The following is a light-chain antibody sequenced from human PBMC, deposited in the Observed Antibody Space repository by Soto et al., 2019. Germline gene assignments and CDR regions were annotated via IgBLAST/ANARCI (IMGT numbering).Light chain of an antibody. V-gene: IGKV2-30*01. Sequence: DVVMTQSPLSLPVTLGQPASISCRSTQSLISSDGNTYLNWFQQRPSQSPRRLLYQVSNRDFGVPNTFSGNGSGTDFTLEISRVEAEDVGVYYCMQGTHWPPTFGGGTKVKIK. CDR2: QVS. J-gene: IGKJ4*01. CDR3: MQGTHWPPT. CDR1: QSLISSDGNTY.